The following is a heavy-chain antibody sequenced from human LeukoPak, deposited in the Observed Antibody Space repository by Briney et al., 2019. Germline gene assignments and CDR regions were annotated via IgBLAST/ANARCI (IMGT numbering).Heavy chain of an antibody. CDR1: AGSISSGSYY. J-gene: IGHJ3*02. D-gene: IGHD3-22*01. Sequence: SESLSLTCTVSAGSISSGSYYWGWIRQPAGKGLEWIGRISTSGSTNYNPSLKSRVTISVDTSKNQFSLKLSSVTAADTAMYYCATESYYDSSGYYDAFVIWGQGKMVTVSS. CDR3: ATESYYDSSGYYDAFVI. CDR2: ISTSGST. V-gene: IGHV4-61*02.